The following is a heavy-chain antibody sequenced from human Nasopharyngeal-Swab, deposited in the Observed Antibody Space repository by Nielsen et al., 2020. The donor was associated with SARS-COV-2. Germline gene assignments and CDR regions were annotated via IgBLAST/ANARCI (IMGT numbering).Heavy chain of an antibody. D-gene: IGHD3-16*01. CDR3: AKERKLRAGGVDY. V-gene: IGHV3-9*01. CDR2: ISGNGGHI. CDR1: GFTFSVYD. Sequence: SLKISCAASGFTFSVYDMHWVRHARGMGLEWVSGISGNGGHIGYADSVKGRFTISRDNAKNSLYLQMNSLRAEDTAVYYCAKERKLRAGGVDYWGQGTLVTVSS. J-gene: IGHJ4*02.